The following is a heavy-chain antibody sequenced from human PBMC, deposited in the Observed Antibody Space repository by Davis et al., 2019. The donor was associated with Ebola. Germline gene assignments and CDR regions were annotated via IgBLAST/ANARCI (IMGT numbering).Heavy chain of an antibody. V-gene: IGHV3-7*01. J-gene: IGHJ4*02. CDR2: IKEDGSDY. CDR1: GFTFSNHW. CDR3: ARDATWKLDH. D-gene: IGHD1-1*01. Sequence: PGGSLRLSCAASGFTFSNHWMAWVRQAPGTGLEFIANIKEDGSDYNHVASVKGRFTISRDNAKNSLYLQMNSLRAEDTGIYYCARDATWKLDHWGQGTLVTVSP.